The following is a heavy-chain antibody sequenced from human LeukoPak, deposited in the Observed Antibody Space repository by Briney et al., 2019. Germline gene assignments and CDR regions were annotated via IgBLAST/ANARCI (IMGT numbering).Heavy chain of an antibody. CDR1: GGSISRFY. D-gene: IGHD2-2*01. J-gene: IGHJ6*02. CDR2: MYTSGST. CDR3: ARGAQLYCLDV. V-gene: IGHV4-4*07. Sequence: PSETLSLTCTVSGGSISRFYWNWVRQPAGKGLEWIGRMYTSGSTNYNPSLRSRVTMPVDTSKNQFSLKLSSVTAADTAVYYCARGAQLYCLDVWGQGTTVTVSS.